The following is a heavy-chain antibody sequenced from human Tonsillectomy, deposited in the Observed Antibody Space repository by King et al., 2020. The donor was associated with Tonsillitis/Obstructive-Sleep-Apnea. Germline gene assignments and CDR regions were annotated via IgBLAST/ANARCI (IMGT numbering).Heavy chain of an antibody. V-gene: IGHV3-15*01. CDR2: IKSKTDGGTI. Sequence: VQLVESGGGSVKPGGSLRLSCAASEFTLTNAWMNWGRQAPGKGLEWVGRIKSKTDGGTIDYAAPVKGRFTISRDDSKNTLYLQMNSLKIEDTAVYYCTTGNYYPYWYFDLWGRGTLVTVSS. J-gene: IGHJ2*01. CDR3: TTGNYYPYWYFDL. D-gene: IGHD3-22*01. CDR1: EFTLTNAW.